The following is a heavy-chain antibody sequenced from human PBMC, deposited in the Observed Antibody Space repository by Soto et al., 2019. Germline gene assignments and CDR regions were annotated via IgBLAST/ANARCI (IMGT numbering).Heavy chain of an antibody. Sequence: GESLKISCKGSGYSFTSYWISWVRQMPGKGLEWMGRIDPSDSYTNYSPSFQGHVTISADKSISTAYLQWSSLKASDTAMYYCARGDEYSSSYGDYWGQGTLVTVSS. CDR3: ARGDEYSSSYGDY. V-gene: IGHV5-10-1*01. CDR2: IDPSDSYT. CDR1: GYSFTSYW. J-gene: IGHJ4*02. D-gene: IGHD6-6*01.